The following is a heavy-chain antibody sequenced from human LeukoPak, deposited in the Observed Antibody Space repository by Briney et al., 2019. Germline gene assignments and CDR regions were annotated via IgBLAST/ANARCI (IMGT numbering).Heavy chain of an antibody. V-gene: IGHV3-53*01. CDR3: ATWVFLGESGYYDY. D-gene: IGHD3-10*01. Sequence: PGGSLRLSCAASGFSVRNNYMSRVRQAPGKGLEWGSLIYPGGSTYYADSVKGRFTISRDNAKNTLYLQMNSLRPEDTAVYYCATWVFLGESGYYDYWGQGTLVTVSS. CDR1: GFSVRNNY. J-gene: IGHJ4*02. CDR2: IYPGGST.